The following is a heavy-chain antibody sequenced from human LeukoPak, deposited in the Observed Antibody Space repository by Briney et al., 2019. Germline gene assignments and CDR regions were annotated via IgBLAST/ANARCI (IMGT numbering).Heavy chain of an antibody. CDR1: GYTLSSYG. CDR3: ARHRWGDTYFDY. J-gene: IGHJ4*02. V-gene: IGHV1-18*01. D-gene: IGHD3-16*01. Sequence: GASVKVSCKASGYTLSSYGISWVRQAPGQGLAWMGWISAYNGDTNYAQNLQGRVTMTTDTSTSAAYMELGSLSSDDTAVYYCARHRWGDTYFDYWGQGTLVTVSS. CDR2: ISAYNGDT.